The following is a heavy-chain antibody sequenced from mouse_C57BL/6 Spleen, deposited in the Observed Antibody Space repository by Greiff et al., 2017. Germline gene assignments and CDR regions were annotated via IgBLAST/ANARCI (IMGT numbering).Heavy chain of an antibody. Sequence: QVHVKQSGAELVRPGASVTLSCTASGYTFTDYEMHWVKQTPVHGLEWIGAIDPETGGTAYNQKFKGKAILTADKSSSTAYMELRSLTSEDSAVYYCTRWDDGYLDYWGQGTTLTVSS. CDR2: IDPETGGT. CDR3: TRWDDGYLDY. D-gene: IGHD2-3*01. J-gene: IGHJ2*01. CDR1: GYTFTDYE. V-gene: IGHV1-15*01.